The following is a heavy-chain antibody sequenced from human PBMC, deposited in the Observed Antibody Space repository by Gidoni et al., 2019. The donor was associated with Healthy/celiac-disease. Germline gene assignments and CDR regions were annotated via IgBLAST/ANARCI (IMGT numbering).Heavy chain of an antibody. CDR2: ISYDGSNK. D-gene: IGHD4-17*01. V-gene: IGHV3-30*03. CDR1: GFPFSSYG. J-gene: IGHJ5*02. Sequence: VVQPGRSLRLSCAASGFPFSSYGMHWVRQAPGKGLEWLAVISYDGSNKYYADSVKGRFTISRDNSKNTLHLQMNSLRAEDTAVYYCAREYGDYGANSFDPWGQGTLVTVSS. CDR3: AREYGDYGANSFDP.